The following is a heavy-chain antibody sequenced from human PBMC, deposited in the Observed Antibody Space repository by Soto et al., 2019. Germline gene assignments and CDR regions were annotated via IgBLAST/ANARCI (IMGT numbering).Heavy chain of an antibody. CDR3: ARHQGSGSYPGYYGMDV. V-gene: IGHV5-51*01. J-gene: IGHJ6*02. Sequence: GESLKISCKGSGYSFTSYWIGLVRQMPGKGLEWMGIIYPGDSDTRYSPSFQGQVTISADKSISTAYLQWSSLKASDTAMYYCARHQGSGSYPGYYGMDVWGQGTTVTVSS. CDR2: IYPGDSDT. D-gene: IGHD3-10*01. CDR1: GYSFTSYW.